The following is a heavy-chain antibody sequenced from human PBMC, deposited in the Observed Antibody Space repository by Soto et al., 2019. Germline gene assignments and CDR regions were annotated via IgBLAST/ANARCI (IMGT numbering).Heavy chain of an antibody. CDR2: INHSGST. V-gene: IGHV4-34*01. D-gene: IGHD6-25*01. CDR1: GGSFSGYY. CDR3: ARAEAALGYYFDY. J-gene: IGHJ4*02. Sequence: SETLSLTCAVYGGSFSGYYWSWIRQPPGKGLEWIGEINHSGSTNYNPSLKSRVTISVDTSKNQFSLKLSSVTAADTAVYYCARAEAALGYYFDYWGQGTLVTVSS.